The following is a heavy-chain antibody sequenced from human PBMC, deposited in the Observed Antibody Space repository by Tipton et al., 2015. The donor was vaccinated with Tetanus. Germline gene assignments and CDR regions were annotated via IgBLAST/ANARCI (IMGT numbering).Heavy chain of an antibody. CDR1: GGSLRDGDHY. J-gene: IGHJ4*02. V-gene: IGHV4-61*03. Sequence: LRLSCTVSGGSLRDGDHYWSWIQQPPGKGLEWLAYISSSGSTNSNYSLKSRITISRDTSKNRFSLNLSSVTAADTAVYFCARANFDFPKKGPFDSWGQGIPVIVS. CDR3: ARANFDFPKKGPFDS. CDR2: ISSSGST. D-gene: IGHD3-3*01.